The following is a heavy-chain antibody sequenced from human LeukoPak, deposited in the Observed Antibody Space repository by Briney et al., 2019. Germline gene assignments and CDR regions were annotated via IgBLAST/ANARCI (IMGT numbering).Heavy chain of an antibody. J-gene: IGHJ6*03. Sequence: PGGSLRLSCAASGFTFSSYDMHWVRQAPGKGLEWVAFIRYDGSNKYYADSVKGRFTISRDNSKNTLYLQMNSLKTEDTAVYYCTTVDTAMAPGYYYYYMDVWGKGTTVTVSS. V-gene: IGHV3-30*02. CDR2: IRYDGSNK. CDR1: GFTFSSYD. D-gene: IGHD5-18*01. CDR3: TTVDTAMAPGYYYYYMDV.